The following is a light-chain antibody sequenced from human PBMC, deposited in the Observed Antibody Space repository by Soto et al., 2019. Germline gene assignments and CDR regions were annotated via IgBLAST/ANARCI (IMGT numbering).Light chain of an antibody. CDR3: QQYNSWPPIT. J-gene: IGKJ5*01. V-gene: IGKV3-15*01. Sequence: EIVMTQSPATVSVSPGGRATLSCRATQSVTTNLAWYQQKPGQAPRLLIYGASTRATDIPARFSGSGSGTEFTLTISSLQSEDFAVYYCQQYNSWPPITFGQGTRLEI. CDR2: GAS. CDR1: QSVTTN.